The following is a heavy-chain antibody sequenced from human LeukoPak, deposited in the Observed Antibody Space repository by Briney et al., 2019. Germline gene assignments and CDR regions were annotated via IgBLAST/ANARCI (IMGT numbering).Heavy chain of an antibody. CDR2: INHSGST. J-gene: IGHJ4*02. CDR3: ARGRIAAWYYFDY. CDR1: GGSFSRYY. D-gene: IGHD6-6*01. Sequence: PSETLSLTCAVYGGSFSRYYWSWIRQPPGKGLEWIGVINHSGSTNYNPSLKSRVTISVDTSKNQFSLKLSSVTAADTAVYYCARGRIAAWYYFDYWDQGTLVTVSS. V-gene: IGHV4-34*01.